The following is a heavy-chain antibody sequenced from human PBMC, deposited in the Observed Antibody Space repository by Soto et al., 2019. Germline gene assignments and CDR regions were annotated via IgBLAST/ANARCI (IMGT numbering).Heavy chain of an antibody. CDR2: IIPIFGTA. J-gene: IGHJ6*02. CDR3: ARVAAYGDYDYYGMDV. D-gene: IGHD4-17*01. V-gene: IGHV1-69*01. Sequence: QVQLVQSGAEVKKPGSSVKVSCKASGGTFSSYAISWVRQSPGQGLEWMGGIIPIFGTANYAQKLQGRVTITADESTSTAYMELSSLRSEDTAVYYCARVAAYGDYDYYGMDVWGQGTTVTVSS. CDR1: GGTFSSYA.